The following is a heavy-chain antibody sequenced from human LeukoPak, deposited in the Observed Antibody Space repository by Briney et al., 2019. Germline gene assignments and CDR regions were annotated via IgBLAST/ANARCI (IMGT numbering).Heavy chain of an antibody. Sequence: GGSLRLSCEASGFTFSNYWMSWVRQAPGKGLEWVANIKQEGSEKYYLDSVKGRFTISRDNAKNSLYLQVNSLRAEDTAVYYCARDSVGIAALYGMDVSAPATTVTVS. CDR3: ARDSVGIAALYGMDV. J-gene: IGHJ6*01. CDR1: GFTFSNYW. V-gene: IGHV3-7*01. D-gene: IGHD6-6*01. CDR2: IKQEGSEK.